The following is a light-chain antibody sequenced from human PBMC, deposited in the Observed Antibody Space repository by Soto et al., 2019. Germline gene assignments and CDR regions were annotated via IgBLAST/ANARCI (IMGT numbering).Light chain of an antibody. CDR3: QQYNNWPRT. V-gene: IGKV3-15*01. Sequence: DILLTQSPGTLSLSPGDRATLSCRASQSVSSNLAWYQQKPGQAPRLLIYGASTRATGIPATFSGSGSGTEFTLTISSLQSEDFAVYYCQQYNNWPRTFGQGTKVDIK. CDR1: QSVSSN. CDR2: GAS. J-gene: IGKJ1*01.